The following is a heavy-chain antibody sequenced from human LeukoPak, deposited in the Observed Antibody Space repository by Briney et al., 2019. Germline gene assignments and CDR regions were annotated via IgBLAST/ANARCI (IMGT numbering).Heavy chain of an antibody. J-gene: IGHJ6*02. D-gene: IGHD3-3*01. CDR2: IWYDGSNK. CDR1: GFTFSSYG. Sequence: GGSLRLSCAASGFTFSSYGMHWVRQAPGKGLEWVAVIWYDGSNKYYADSVKGRFTISRDNSKNTLYLQMNSLRAEDTAVYYCARVPDKYHDFWSGYYPYYYYGMDVWGQGTTVTVSS. V-gene: IGHV3-33*01. CDR3: ARVPDKYHDFWSGYYPYYYYGMDV.